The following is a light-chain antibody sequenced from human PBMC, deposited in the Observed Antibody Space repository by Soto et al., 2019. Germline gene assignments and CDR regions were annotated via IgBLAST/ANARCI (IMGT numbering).Light chain of an antibody. CDR2: QAS. J-gene: IGKJ4*01. CDR1: QSISRQ. CDR3: QQYNSYPALT. V-gene: IGKV1-5*03. Sequence: DIQMTQSPSTLSASVGDRVSITCRASQSISRQLAWYQQKPGKAPNLLIYQASNLETGVPSRFTGSGSGTEFTLTISRLQPDDFATYYCQQYNSYPALTFGGGTKVEIK.